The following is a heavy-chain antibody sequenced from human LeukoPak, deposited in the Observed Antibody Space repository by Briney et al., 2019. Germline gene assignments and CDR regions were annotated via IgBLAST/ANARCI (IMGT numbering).Heavy chain of an antibody. CDR3: ANIGYSSGRPFDY. Sequence: GGSLRLSCSASGFTFNTYAMNWLRQAPGKGLEWVSGINSGGEDTYYADSVKGRLTISRDNSKNTLYLQMNSLRAEDTAVYYCANIGYSSGRPFDYWGQGTLVTVSS. D-gene: IGHD3-22*01. CDR2: INSGGEDT. CDR1: GFTFNTYA. V-gene: IGHV3-23*01. J-gene: IGHJ4*02.